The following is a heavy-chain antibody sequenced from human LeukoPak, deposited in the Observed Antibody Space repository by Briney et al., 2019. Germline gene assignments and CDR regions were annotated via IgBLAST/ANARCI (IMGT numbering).Heavy chain of an antibody. Sequence: GGSLRLSCAASGFTFSSYSMNWVRQAPGKGLEWVSSISSSSSYIYYADSVKGRFTISRDNAKNSLYLQMNSLRAEDTAVYYCARHRIQLPGEQLDYWGQGTLVTVSS. D-gene: IGHD5-18*01. CDR1: GFTFSSYS. J-gene: IGHJ4*02. CDR2: ISSSSSYI. CDR3: ARHRIQLPGEQLDY. V-gene: IGHV3-21*01.